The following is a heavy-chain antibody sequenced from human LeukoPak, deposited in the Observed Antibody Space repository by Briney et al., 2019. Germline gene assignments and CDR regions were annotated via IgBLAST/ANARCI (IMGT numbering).Heavy chain of an antibody. CDR2: IYHSGST. CDR3: ARDIYYYDSSGYYYSSGFDY. J-gene: IGHJ4*02. V-gene: IGHV4-38-2*02. D-gene: IGHD3-22*01. CDR1: GYSISSGYY. Sequence: SETLSLTCTVSGYSISSGYYWGWIRQPPGKGLEWIGSIYHSGSTYYNPSLKSRVTISVDTSKNQFSLKLSSVTAADTAVYYCARDIYYYDSSGYYYSSGFDYWGQGTLVTVSS.